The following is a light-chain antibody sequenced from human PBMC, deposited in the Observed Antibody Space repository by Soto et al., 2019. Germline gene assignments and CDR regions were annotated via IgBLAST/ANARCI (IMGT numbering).Light chain of an antibody. CDR2: VNN. Sequence: QAVVTQPPSVSGAPGQRVTISCTGSSSNIGAGYDVHWYQQVTGTAPKLLIYVNNNRPSGVPDRFSGSKSGTSAFLVITGLQAEDEADYYCQSYDSSLSASVFGGGTKLTVL. CDR1: SSNIGAGYD. J-gene: IGLJ3*02. V-gene: IGLV1-40*01. CDR3: QSYDSSLSASV.